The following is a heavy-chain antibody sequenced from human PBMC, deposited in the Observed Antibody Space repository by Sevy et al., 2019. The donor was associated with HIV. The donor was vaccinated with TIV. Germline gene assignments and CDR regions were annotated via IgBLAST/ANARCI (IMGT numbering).Heavy chain of an antibody. CDR2: IYRNGST. CDR3: ARAPMAVAGTSTTVYFQH. Sequence: SETLSLTCTVSGASISSGSYYWSWVRQPAGKRPEWIGRIYRNGSTKYNSSLSSRVTMSVDTSKNQFSLNLSSVTAADTAVYYCARAPMAVAGTSTTVYFQHWGQGTLVTVSS. D-gene: IGHD6-19*01. CDR1: GASISSGSYY. J-gene: IGHJ1*01. V-gene: IGHV4-61*02.